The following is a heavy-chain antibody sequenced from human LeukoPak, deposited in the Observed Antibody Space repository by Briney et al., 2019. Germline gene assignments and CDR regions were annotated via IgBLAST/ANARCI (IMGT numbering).Heavy chain of an antibody. V-gene: IGHV3-23*01. CDR3: AKAPPDSYYYYYGMDV. Sequence: GGSLRLSCAASGFTLSTYWMHWVRQAPGKGLEWVSAISGSGGSTYYADSVKGRFTISRDNSKNTLYLQMNSLRAEDTAVYYCAKAPPDSYYYYYGMDVWGQGTTVTVSS. J-gene: IGHJ6*02. CDR1: GFTLSTYW. CDR2: ISGSGGST. D-gene: IGHD5-18*01.